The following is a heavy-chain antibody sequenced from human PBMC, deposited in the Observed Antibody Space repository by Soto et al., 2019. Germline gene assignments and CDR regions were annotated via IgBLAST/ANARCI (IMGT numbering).Heavy chain of an antibody. D-gene: IGHD5-12*01. CDR1: GFTFSNYW. J-gene: IGHJ4*02. Sequence: EVQLVESGGGLVQPGGSLRLSCAASGFTFSNYWMHWVRQAPGKGLVWVSRINVDGTGRSYAGSVKGRFTISRDNAKNTVYLQMNSLRAEDTAIYFCANGFTGYDFDYWGKGSLVTVSS. CDR3: ANGFTGYDFDY. CDR2: INVDGTGR. V-gene: IGHV3-74*01.